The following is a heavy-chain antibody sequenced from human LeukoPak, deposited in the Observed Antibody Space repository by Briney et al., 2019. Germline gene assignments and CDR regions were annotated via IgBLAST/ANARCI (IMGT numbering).Heavy chain of an antibody. D-gene: IGHD1-1*01. CDR3: ARDVENHYYDY. J-gene: IGHJ4*02. CDR1: GFTPRGKHNH. V-gene: IGHV3-66*01. Sequence: GGSLRHSCAASGFTPRGKHNHTSWVRQAPGKGLEWVSVIYSGGTIFYADSVKGRFTISRDNSKNTVYLEMNSLRAEDTAVYYCARDVENHYYDYWGQGTLVTVST. CDR2: IYSGGTI.